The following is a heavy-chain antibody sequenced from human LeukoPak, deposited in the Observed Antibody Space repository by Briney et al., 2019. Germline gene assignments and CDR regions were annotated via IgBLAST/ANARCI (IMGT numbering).Heavy chain of an antibody. D-gene: IGHD3-16*02. CDR2: SYSGGSS. CDR3: AREDHYRRYFAL. CDR1: GFTVSSNY. Sequence: TGGSLRLSCAASGFTVSSNYMSWVRQAPGKGLEWVSVSYSGGSSYYADSVKGRFTISRDNSKNTLYLQMTTLRAEDTAVYFCAREDHYRRYFALWGRGPLVPVSS. V-gene: IGHV3-53*01. J-gene: IGHJ2*01.